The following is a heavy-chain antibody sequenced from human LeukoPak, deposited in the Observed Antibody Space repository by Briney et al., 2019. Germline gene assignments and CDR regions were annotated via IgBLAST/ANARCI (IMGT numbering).Heavy chain of an antibody. CDR2: ISSSSSYI. V-gene: IGHV3-21*01. Sequence: GGSLRLSCAASGFTFSNAWMSWVRQAPGKGLEWVSSISSSSSYIYYADSVKGRFTISRDNAKNSLYLQMNSLRAEDTAVYYCARDTFYDSSGYLDYWGQGTLVTVSS. D-gene: IGHD3-22*01. J-gene: IGHJ4*02. CDR3: ARDTFYDSSGYLDY. CDR1: GFTFSNAW.